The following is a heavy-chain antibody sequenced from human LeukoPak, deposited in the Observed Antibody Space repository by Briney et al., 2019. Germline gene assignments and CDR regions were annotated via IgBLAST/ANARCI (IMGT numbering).Heavy chain of an antibody. CDR3: ARGRIGRRLQSPHSFFDY. CDR2: IYHSGST. Sequence: SETLSLTCTVSGDSISGSNWWSWVRQPPGKGLEWIGEIYHSGSTNYNPSLKSRVTISVDTSKNQFSLKLSSVTAADTAVYYCARGRIGRRLQSPHSFFDYWGQGTLVTVSS. D-gene: IGHD5-24*01. J-gene: IGHJ4*02. V-gene: IGHV4-4*02. CDR1: GDSISGSNW.